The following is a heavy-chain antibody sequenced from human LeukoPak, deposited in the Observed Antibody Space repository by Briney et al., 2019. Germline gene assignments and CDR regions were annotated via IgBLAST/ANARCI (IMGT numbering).Heavy chain of an antibody. V-gene: IGHV4-59*01. J-gene: IGHJ4*02. CDR2: IYYNENS. CDR1: GDSFTDYY. CDR3: ARDGGLQSHFDF. D-gene: IGHD3-16*01. Sequence: PSETLSLTCNVIGDSFTDYYWNWIRQPPGKGLEWIGYIYYNENSNYSPSLKGRVTLSVDTSRTQFSLHLASVTAADTAMYYCARDGGLQSHFDFWGQGILVTVAS.